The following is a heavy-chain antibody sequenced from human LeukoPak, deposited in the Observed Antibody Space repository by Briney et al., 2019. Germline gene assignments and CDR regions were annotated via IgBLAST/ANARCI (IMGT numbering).Heavy chain of an antibody. Sequence: TGGSLRLSCAASGFTFSDYYMSWISQAPGKGLEWVSYISSSGSTIYYADSVKGRFTISRDNAKNSLYLQMNSPRAEDTAVYYCARVAKSGSYDYWGQGTLVTVSS. J-gene: IGHJ4*02. D-gene: IGHD1-26*01. CDR1: GFTFSDYY. V-gene: IGHV3-11*04. CDR2: ISSSGSTI. CDR3: ARVAKSGSYDY.